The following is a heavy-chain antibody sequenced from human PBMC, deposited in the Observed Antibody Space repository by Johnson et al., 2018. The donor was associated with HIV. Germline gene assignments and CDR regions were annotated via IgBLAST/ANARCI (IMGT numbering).Heavy chain of an antibody. J-gene: IGHJ3*02. CDR3: ARDLRDIVVPDAFDI. Sequence: VQLVESGGGVVRPGESLRLSCAASGFIFDDFGMNWVRHAPGKGLEWVCGVNWNGAEAGYADSVKGRFTISRDNAKNSLYLQMNSLRAEDTAVYYCARDLRDIVVPDAFDIWGQGTMVTVSS. D-gene: IGHD5-12*01. CDR1: GFIFDDFG. CDR2: VNWNGAEA. V-gene: IGHV3-20*04.